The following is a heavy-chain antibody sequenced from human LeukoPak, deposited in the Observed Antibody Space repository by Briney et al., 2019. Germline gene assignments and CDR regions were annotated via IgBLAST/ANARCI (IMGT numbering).Heavy chain of an antibody. D-gene: IGHD2-15*01. CDR2: ISYNGSNK. CDR3: AKGGANIVVVVAPRDYYGMDG. J-gene: IGHJ6*02. V-gene: IGHV3-30*18. Sequence: GRSLRLSCAASGFTFSSYGMHCVRQAPGKGLEWVAVISYNGSNKYYADSVKGRFTISRDNSKNTLYLQMNSLRAEDTAVYYCAKGGANIVVVVAPRDYYGMDGWGQGATVTVAS. CDR1: GFTFSSYG.